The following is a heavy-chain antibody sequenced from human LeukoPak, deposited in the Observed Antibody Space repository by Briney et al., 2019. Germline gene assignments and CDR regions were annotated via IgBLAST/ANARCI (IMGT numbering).Heavy chain of an antibody. CDR2: IGRTDDYI. CDR1: GFTFSNYI. V-gene: IGHV3-21*06. D-gene: IGHD4-17*01. J-gene: IGHJ4*02. Sequence: GGSLRLSCAASGFTFSNYIMSWVRQAPGKELEWVSTIGRTDDYIYYTDSVKGRFIISRDDAKNSVYLQMNSLRAEDTAVYYCARGVANGDYGGDYWGQGTLVTVSS. CDR3: ARGVANGDYGGDY.